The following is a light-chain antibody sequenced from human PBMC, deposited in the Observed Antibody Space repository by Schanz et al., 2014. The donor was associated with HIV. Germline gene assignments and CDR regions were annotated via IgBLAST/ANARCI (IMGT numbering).Light chain of an antibody. J-gene: IGKJ2*01. CDR1: QSVLYSSNNETY. CDR3: QQYYSTLYT. V-gene: IGKV4-1*01. Sequence: DIVMTQSPDSLPVSLGERATITCKSSQSVLYSSNNETYLAWYQQKPGQPPKLLIYWASNRKVGVPDRFSGSGSGTDFTLTISSLQTEDVAVYYCQQYYSTLYTFGQGTKLEIK. CDR2: WAS.